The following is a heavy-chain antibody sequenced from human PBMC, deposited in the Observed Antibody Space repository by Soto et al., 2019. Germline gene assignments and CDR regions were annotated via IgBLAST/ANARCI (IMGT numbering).Heavy chain of an antibody. CDR1: GFTFSSYA. J-gene: IGHJ4*02. CDR2: ISGSGGST. D-gene: IGHD3-3*01. CDR3: AKDRSGPDCWSGYYSDY. Sequence: EVQLLESGGGLVQPGGSLRLSCAASGFTFSSYAMRWVRQAPGKGLEWVSTISGSGGSTYYADSVKGRFTISRDNSKNTLDLQMNSLRAEDTAVYYCAKDRSGPDCWSGYYSDYWGQGTLVTVSS. V-gene: IGHV3-23*01.